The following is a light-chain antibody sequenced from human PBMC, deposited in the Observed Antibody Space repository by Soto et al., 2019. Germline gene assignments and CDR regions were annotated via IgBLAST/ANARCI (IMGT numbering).Light chain of an antibody. CDR2: GVY. CDR1: QSVSSSY. CDR3: QQYDSYSAT. J-gene: IGKJ1*01. Sequence: EIVLTQSPGTLSLSPGERATLSCRASQSVSSSYLAWYQQKPGQPPRLLMYGVYTRAPGTPARFSGSGSGTEFTLTISSLQPDDFATYYCQQYDSYSATFGQGTKVDIK. V-gene: IGKV3-20*01.